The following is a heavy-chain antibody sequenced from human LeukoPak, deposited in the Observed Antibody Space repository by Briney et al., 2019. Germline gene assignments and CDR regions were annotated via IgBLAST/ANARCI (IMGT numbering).Heavy chain of an antibody. CDR3: ARLLEILDY. Sequence: PSETLSLTCAVYGGSFSGYYWSWIRQPPGKGLEWIGEINHSGSTNYNPSLKSRVTISVDTSKNQFSLKLSSVTAADTAVYYCARLLEILDYWGQGTLVTVSS. V-gene: IGHV4-34*01. CDR2: INHSGST. CDR1: GGSFSGYY. J-gene: IGHJ4*02.